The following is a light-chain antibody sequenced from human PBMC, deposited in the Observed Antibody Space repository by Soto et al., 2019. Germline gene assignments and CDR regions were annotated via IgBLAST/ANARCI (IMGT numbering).Light chain of an antibody. CDR3: GTWDSSLSAVV. V-gene: IGLV1-51*02. CDR2: END. J-gene: IGLJ2*01. Sequence: QSVLTRPPSVSAAPRQKVTISCSGSSSNIGNNFVSWYQHLPGTPPKLLIFENDKLPSGIPDRFSASKSGTSATLGITGLQTGDEADYYCGTWDSSLSAVVFGGGTKVTVL. CDR1: SSNIGNNF.